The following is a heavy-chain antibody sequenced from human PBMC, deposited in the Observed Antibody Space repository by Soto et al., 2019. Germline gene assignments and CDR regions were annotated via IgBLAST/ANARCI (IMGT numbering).Heavy chain of an antibody. CDR1: RGSVSSGSYY. D-gene: IGHD3-3*01. V-gene: IGHV4-61*01. Sequence: SETLSLTCTVSRGSVSSGSYYWSWIRQPPGKGLEWIGYIYYSGSTNYNPSLKSRVTISVDTSKNQFSLKLSSVTAADTAVYYCARGGIFHALDVWGQGTTVTVSS. J-gene: IGHJ6*02. CDR2: IYYSGST. CDR3: ARGGIFHALDV.